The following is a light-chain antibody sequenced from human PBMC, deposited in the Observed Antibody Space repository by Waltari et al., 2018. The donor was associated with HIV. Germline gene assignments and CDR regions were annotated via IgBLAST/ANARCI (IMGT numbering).Light chain of an antibody. CDR3: AVLDDTLGGGV. CDR1: TANIGANF. J-gene: IGLJ2*01. Sequence: QSVLTQPPSASGTPGQKVTISCSGGTANIGANFVFWFQQFPGMAPKLLIYRDNLRHSGVPARFSGSKSGTSASLTISGLRSDDGAHYFCAVLDDTLGGGVFGGGTKLTVL. V-gene: IGLV1-47*01. CDR2: RDN.